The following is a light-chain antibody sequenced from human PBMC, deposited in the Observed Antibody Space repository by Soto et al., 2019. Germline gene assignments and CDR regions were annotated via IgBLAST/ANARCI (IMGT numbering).Light chain of an antibody. J-gene: IGLJ2*01. CDR3: GTWDSSLSVV. CDR1: SSNIGNNY. CDR2: DNN. V-gene: IGLV1-51*01. Sequence: QSVLTQPPSVSAAPGQKVTISCSGSSSNIGNNYVSWYQQLPGTAPKLLIYDNNKRPSGIPDRFSGSKSGTSATLGITGLQTGDEADYYSGTWDSSLSVVFGGGTKLTVL.